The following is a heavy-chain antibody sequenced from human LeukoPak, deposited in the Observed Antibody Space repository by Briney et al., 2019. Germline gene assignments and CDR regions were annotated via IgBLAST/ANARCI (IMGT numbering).Heavy chain of an antibody. D-gene: IGHD2-15*01. CDR2: IYYSGST. J-gene: IGHJ6*02. V-gene: IGHV4-59*13. CDR1: GGSISSYY. Sequence: SETLSLTCTVSGGSISSYYWSWIRQPPGKGLEWNGYIYYSGSTNYNPSLKSRVTISVDTSKNQFSLKLSSVTAADTAVYYCARDSSTLAATSYGMDVWGQGTTVTVSS. CDR3: ARDSSTLAATSYGMDV.